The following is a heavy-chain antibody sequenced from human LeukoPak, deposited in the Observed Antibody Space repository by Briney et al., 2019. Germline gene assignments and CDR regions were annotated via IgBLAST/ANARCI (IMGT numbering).Heavy chain of an antibody. CDR2: IKDGGTTT. CDR1: GFTFSSYW. CDR3: TTIRPGY. J-gene: IGHJ4*02. D-gene: IGHD5-12*01. Sequence: GGSLRLSCAASGFTFSSYWIHWVHQVPGKGLVWVARIKDGGTTTDYADSVKGRFTISRDDAKNTLYLQMNSLRAEDTAVYYCTTIRPGYWGQGTLVTVSP. V-gene: IGHV3-74*01.